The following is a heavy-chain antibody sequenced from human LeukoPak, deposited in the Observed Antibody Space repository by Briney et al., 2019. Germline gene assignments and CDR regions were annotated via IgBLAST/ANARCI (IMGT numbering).Heavy chain of an antibody. Sequence: GASVKVSCKASGGTFSSYAISWVRQAPGQGLEWMGGIIPIFGTANYAQKFQGGVTITADESTSTAYMELSSLRSEDTAVYYCARVSRANDYYDSSGYYALEGYFDLWGRGTLVTVSS. CDR2: IIPIFGTA. J-gene: IGHJ2*01. CDR3: ARVSRANDYYDSSGYYALEGYFDL. CDR1: GGTFSSYA. V-gene: IGHV1-69*13. D-gene: IGHD3-22*01.